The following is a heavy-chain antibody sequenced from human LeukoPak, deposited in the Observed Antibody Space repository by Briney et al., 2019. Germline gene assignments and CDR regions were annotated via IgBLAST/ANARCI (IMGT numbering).Heavy chain of an antibody. Sequence: GGSLRLSCAASGFTFSSYAMHWVRQAPGKGLEWVAVISYDGSNKYYADSVKGRFTISRDNSKNTLYLQMNSLRAEDTAVYYCAREVIVATTYYFDYWGQGTLVTASS. D-gene: IGHD5-12*01. CDR2: ISYDGSNK. CDR3: AREVIVATTYYFDY. CDR1: GFTFSSYA. J-gene: IGHJ4*02. V-gene: IGHV3-30-3*01.